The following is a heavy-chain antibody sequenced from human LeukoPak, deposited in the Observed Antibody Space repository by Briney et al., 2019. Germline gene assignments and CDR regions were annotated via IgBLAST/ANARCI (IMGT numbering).Heavy chain of an antibody. CDR1: GFTFDDYA. V-gene: IGHV3-11*04. J-gene: IGHJ4*02. CDR2: ISSSGSTI. CDR3: ARVALAGDDY. Sequence: GGSLRLSCAASGFTFDDYAMHWVRQAPGKGLEWVSYISSSGSTIYYADSVKGRFTISRDNAKNSLYLQMNSLRAEDTAVYYCARVALAGDDYWGQGTLVTVSS. D-gene: IGHD3-16*01.